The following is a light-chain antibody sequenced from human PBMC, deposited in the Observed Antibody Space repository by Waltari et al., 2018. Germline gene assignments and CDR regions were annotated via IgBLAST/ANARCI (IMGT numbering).Light chain of an antibody. Sequence: QSVLTQPPSASGTPGQRVTISCSGSSSNIGTNSVYWYQQLPGTAPKLLVYIDTQRASGVPDRFSGSKSGTSASLAISGLRSEDEAEYYCATWDDSLTGRVFGGGTKLTVV. CDR3: ATWDDSLTGRV. V-gene: IGLV1-47*01. J-gene: IGLJ3*02. CDR2: IDT. CDR1: SSNIGTNS.